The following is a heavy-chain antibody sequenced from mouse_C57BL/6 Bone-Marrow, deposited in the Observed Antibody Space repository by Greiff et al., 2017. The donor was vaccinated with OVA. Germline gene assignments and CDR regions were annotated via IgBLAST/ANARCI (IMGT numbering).Heavy chain of an antibody. CDR1: GFTFSSYA. CDR2: ISDGGSYT. Sequence: EVNVVESGGGLVKPGGSLKLSCAASGFTFSSYAMSWVRQTPEKRLEWVATISDGGSYTYYPDNVKGRFTISRDNAKNNLYLQMSHLKSEDTAMYYCAREGGTNYWGQGTTLTVSS. CDR3: AREGGTNY. V-gene: IGHV5-4*01. D-gene: IGHD4-1*01. J-gene: IGHJ2*01.